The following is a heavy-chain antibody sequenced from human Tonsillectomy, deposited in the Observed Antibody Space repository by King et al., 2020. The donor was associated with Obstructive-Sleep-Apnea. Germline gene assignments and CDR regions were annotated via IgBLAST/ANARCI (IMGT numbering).Heavy chain of an antibody. D-gene: IGHD1-7*01. CDR1: GFTFSSYA. CDR2: ISYDGGNK. V-gene: IGHV3-30*04. J-gene: IGHJ6*02. Sequence: QLVQSGGGAVQPGRSLRLSCVVSGFTFSSYAMQWVRQAPGKGLEWVAVISYDGGNKYYADSVKGRFTISRDNSKDTLYLQMNNLRPEDTAVFYCAGQLELPYYYYVMDVWGQGTTVTVSS. CDR3: AGQLELPYYYYVMDV.